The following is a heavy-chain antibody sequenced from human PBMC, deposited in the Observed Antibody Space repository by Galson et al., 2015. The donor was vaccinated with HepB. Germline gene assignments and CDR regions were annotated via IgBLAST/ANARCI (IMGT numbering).Heavy chain of an antibody. V-gene: IGHV3-30-3*01. Sequence: SLRLSCAASGFTFSSYAMHWVRQAPGKGLEWVAVISYDGSNKYYADSVKGRFTISRDNSKNTLYLQMNSLRAEDTAVYYCASKPLRSPEGYSGSYVDYWGQGTLVTVSS. CDR1: GFTFSSYA. CDR2: ISYDGSNK. CDR3: ASKPLRSPEGYSGSYVDY. J-gene: IGHJ4*02. D-gene: IGHD1-26*01.